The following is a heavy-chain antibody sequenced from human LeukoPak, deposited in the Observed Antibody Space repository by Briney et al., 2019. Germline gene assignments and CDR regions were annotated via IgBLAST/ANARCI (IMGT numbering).Heavy chain of an antibody. V-gene: IGHV3-74*01. CDR2: INSDGSRT. D-gene: IGHD4-17*01. CDR3: PRRDPGDYGEEY. J-gene: IGHJ4*02. Sequence: GGSLRLSCVASGFTFSSYWMHWDRQAPGRGLVWVSRINSDGSRTNYADSVKGRFTISRDNPRNTLYLQMNSLRAEDTAVYYCPRRDPGDYGEEYWGQGTLVTVSS. CDR1: GFTFSSYW.